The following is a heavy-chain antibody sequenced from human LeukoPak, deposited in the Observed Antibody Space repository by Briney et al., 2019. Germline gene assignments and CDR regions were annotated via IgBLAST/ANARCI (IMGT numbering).Heavy chain of an antibody. CDR1: GYTFMTYG. D-gene: IGHD4-17*01. Sequence: ASVKVSCKASGYTFMTYGISWVRQAPGQGLEWMGWITTYNDNTIYAQKLQGRVTMATDTSTSTAYMELRSLRSDDTAVYYCARATGWSTVPTYDAFDVWGQGTMVTVSS. CDR3: ARATGWSTVPTYDAFDV. V-gene: IGHV1-18*01. CDR2: ITTYNDNT. J-gene: IGHJ3*01.